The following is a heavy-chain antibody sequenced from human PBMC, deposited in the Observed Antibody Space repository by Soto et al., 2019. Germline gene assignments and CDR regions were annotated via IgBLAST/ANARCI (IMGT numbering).Heavy chain of an antibody. CDR3: ARSLAARRPDYSGMDV. D-gene: IGHD6-6*01. CDR1: GYSFTSYW. J-gene: IGHJ6*04. V-gene: IGHV5-10-1*01. CDR2: IDPSDSYT. Sequence: GGSLKISCKGSGYSFTSYWISWVRQMPGKGLEWMGRIDPSDSYTNYSQSFQGHVTISADKSISTAYLQWSSLKASDTAMYYCARSLAARRPDYSGMDVWGKGTTVAVSS.